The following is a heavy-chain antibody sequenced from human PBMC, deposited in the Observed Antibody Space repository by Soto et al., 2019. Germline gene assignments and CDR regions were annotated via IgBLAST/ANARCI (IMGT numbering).Heavy chain of an antibody. CDR2: IYSGGST. J-gene: IGHJ4*02. V-gene: IGHV3-53*01. CDR3: ASRQELVDPGPFDY. CDR1: GFTVSSNY. Sequence: LRLSCAASGFTVSSNYMSWVRQAPGKGLEWVSVIYSGGSTYYADSVKGRFTISRDNSKNTLYLQMNSLRAEDTAVYYCASRQELVDPGPFDYWGQGTLV. D-gene: IGHD6-13*01.